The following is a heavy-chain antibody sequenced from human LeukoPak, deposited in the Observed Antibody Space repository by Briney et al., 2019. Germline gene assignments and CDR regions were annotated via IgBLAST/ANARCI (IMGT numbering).Heavy chain of an antibody. CDR3: AREESYSSSWYPGWDYYYYMDV. CDR2: IKQDGSEK. D-gene: IGHD6-13*01. Sequence: PGGSLRLSCAASGFTFSSYWMSWVRQAPGKGLEWVANIKQDGSEKYYVDSVKGRFTISRDNAKNSLYLQMNSLRAEDTAVYYCAREESYSSSWYPGWDYYYYMDVWGKGTTVTVSS. V-gene: IGHV3-7*01. CDR1: GFTFSSYW. J-gene: IGHJ6*03.